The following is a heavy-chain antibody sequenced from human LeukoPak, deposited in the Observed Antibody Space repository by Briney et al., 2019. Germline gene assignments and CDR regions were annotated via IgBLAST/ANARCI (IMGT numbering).Heavy chain of an antibody. CDR3: ARETPAATSPSYYYYYMDV. Sequence: SETLSLTCTVSDGSISSSSYYWGWIRQPPGKGLEWIGSIYYSGSTYYNPSLKSRVTISVDTSKNQFSLKLSSVTAADTAVYYCARETPAATSPSYYYYYMDVWGKGTTVTVSS. J-gene: IGHJ6*03. CDR2: IYYSGST. V-gene: IGHV4-39*07. CDR1: DGSISSSSYY. D-gene: IGHD2-2*01.